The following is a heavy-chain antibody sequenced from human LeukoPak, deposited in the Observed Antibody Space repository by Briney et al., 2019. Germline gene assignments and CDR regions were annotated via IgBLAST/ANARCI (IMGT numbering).Heavy chain of an antibody. CDR3: ARGVDYYENSGTIDY. V-gene: IGHV3-43*01. J-gene: IGHJ4*02. CDR1: GFTFDDYT. Sequence: GGSLRLSCAASGFTFDDYTMHWVRQAPGKGLEWVSLISWDGGRTYYADSLEGRFTISRDNSKNTLYLQMNSLRAEDTAVYYCARGVDYYENSGTIDYWGQGTLVTVSS. D-gene: IGHD3-22*01. CDR2: ISWDGGRT.